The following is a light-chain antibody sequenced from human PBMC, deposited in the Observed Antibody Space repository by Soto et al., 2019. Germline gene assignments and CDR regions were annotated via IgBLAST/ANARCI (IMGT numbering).Light chain of an antibody. Sequence: QSVLTQPPSASGTPGQRVTISCSGSSSNIGSNYVYWYQQLPGTAPKLLIYRNNQRPSGVPDRFSGSKSGTSASLAISGLRSEDEADSYCAAWDDSLSDVFGGGTKLTVL. CDR3: AAWDDSLSDV. CDR2: RNN. J-gene: IGLJ2*01. V-gene: IGLV1-47*01. CDR1: SSNIGSNY.